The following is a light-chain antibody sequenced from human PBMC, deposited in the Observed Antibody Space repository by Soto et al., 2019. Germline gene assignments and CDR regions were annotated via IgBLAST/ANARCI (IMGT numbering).Light chain of an antibody. J-gene: IGKJ1*01. Sequence: DIQMTQSPSTLSASVGDRVTITCRASQSFSSWLAWYQQKPGKAPKLLLYDVSPLQSGVPSRFSGGGSGTEFTLTISSLQPDDFATYYCQQYDTYPWTFGQGTKVEIK. V-gene: IGKV1-5*01. CDR2: DVS. CDR3: QQYDTYPWT. CDR1: QSFSSW.